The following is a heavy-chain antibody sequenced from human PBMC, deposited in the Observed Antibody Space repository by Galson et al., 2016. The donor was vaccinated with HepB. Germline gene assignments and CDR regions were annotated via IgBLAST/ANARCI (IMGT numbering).Heavy chain of an antibody. CDR2: MWHDGSYK. Sequence: SLRLSCAASGFNFSSYGMHWVRQAPGRGLEWVAVMWHDGSYKYYADSVKGRFTISRDNFKNTLNRHINSLRAEDTAVYYCAREATVTSGWFDPWGQGTLVTVSS. CDR1: GFNFSSYG. J-gene: IGHJ5*02. V-gene: IGHV3-33*01. D-gene: IGHD4-17*01. CDR3: AREATVTSGWFDP.